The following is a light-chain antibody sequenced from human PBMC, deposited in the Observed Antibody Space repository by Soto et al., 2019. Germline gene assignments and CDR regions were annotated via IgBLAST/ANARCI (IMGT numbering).Light chain of an antibody. V-gene: IGKV3-20*01. CDR1: QSVNSNH. CDR3: QQYGTSLVT. Sequence: EIVLTQSPGTLSLSPGERATLSCRASQSVNSNHLAWYQQRPGQAPRLLIYGASIRATGIPDRFSGSGSGTDFTLTISRLEPVDFAVFYCQQYGTSLVTFGQGTRLEIK. J-gene: IGKJ5*01. CDR2: GAS.